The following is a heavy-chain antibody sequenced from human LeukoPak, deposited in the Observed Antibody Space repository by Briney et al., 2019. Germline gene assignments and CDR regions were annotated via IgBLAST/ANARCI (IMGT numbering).Heavy chain of an antibody. CDR1: GYRFTTYW. CDR2: IYPGDSDT. Sequence: GESLKISCKGSGYRFTTYWIGWVRQMPGKGLEWMGIIYPGDSDTRYSPSFQGQVTISADKSISTAYLQWSSLKASDTAMYYCARHPYSSGWHFDYWGQGTLVTVSS. D-gene: IGHD6-19*01. J-gene: IGHJ4*02. CDR3: ARHPYSSGWHFDY. V-gene: IGHV5-51*01.